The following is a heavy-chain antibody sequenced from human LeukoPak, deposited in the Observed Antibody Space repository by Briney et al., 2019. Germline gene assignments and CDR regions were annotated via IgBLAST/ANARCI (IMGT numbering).Heavy chain of an antibody. D-gene: IGHD3-16*01. V-gene: IGHV3-23*01. Sequence: PGGSLRLSCAASGFSFTSYAMTWVRQAPGKGLEWVSAASEDGGTTYYADSVKGRFAISRDNTKNTPYLQMNSLRAEDTAVYYCARFWGSYPPDYWGQGTLVTVSS. CDR3: ARFWGSYPPDY. CDR1: GFSFTSYA. J-gene: IGHJ4*02. CDR2: ASEDGGTT.